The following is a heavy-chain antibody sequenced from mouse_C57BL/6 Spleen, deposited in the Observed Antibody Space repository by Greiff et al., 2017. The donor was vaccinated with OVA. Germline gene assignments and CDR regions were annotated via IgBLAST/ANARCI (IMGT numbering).Heavy chain of an antibody. CDR2: IYPKSGNT. J-gene: IGHJ2*01. Sequence: QVQLQQSGAELARPGASVKLSCKASGYTFTSYGISWVKQRTGQGLEWIGKIYPKSGNTYYNEKFKGKATLTAGQSSSPAYLELRSLTSEDSAVYFCAREEGGYYEDYWGQGTTLTVSA. CDR3: AREEGGYYEDY. V-gene: IGHV1-81*01. D-gene: IGHD2-3*01. CDR1: GYTFTSYG.